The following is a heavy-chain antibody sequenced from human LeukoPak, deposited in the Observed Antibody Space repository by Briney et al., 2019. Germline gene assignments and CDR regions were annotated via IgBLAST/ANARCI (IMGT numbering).Heavy chain of an antibody. CDR1: GFTFSSYS. V-gene: IGHV3-21*01. Sequence: GGSLRLSCAASGFTFSSYSMNWVRQAPGKGLEWVSSISSSGTYIYYADSVKGRFTISRDNAKNSLYLQMNSLRAEDTAVYYCARETGSQYCSGGSCYSFNYYFDYWGQGTLVTVSS. CDR2: ISSSGTYI. D-gene: IGHD2-15*01. CDR3: ARETGSQYCSGGSCYSFNYYFDY. J-gene: IGHJ4*02.